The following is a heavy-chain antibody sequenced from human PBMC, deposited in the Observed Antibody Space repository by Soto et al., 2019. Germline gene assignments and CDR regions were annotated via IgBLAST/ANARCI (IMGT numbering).Heavy chain of an antibody. CDR3: AAGGGLPRYY. D-gene: IGHD5-12*01. J-gene: IGHJ4*02. CDR1: GGSISSGGYS. Sequence: QLQLQESGSGLVKPSQTLSLTCAVSGGSISSGGYSWSWIRQPPGKGLEWIGYIYHSGSTYYNPSRQGRVPISVDRSKNQFSLKLSSVTAADTAVYSCAAGGGLPRYYWGQGTLVTVSS. CDR2: IYHSGST. V-gene: IGHV4-30-2*01.